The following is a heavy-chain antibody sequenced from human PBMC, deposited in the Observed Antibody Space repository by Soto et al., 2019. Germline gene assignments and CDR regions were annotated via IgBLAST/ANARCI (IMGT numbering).Heavy chain of an antibody. CDR3: ARDNGDEIDY. V-gene: IGHV3-33*01. CDR2: IWYDGSNK. Sequence: PGGSLRLSCAASGFTFSSYGMHWVRQAPGQALEWVAVIWYDGSNKYYADSVKGRFTISRDNSKNTLYLQMNSLRAEDTAVYYCARDNGDEIDYWGQGTLVTVSS. J-gene: IGHJ4*02. CDR1: GFTFSSYG. D-gene: IGHD4-17*01.